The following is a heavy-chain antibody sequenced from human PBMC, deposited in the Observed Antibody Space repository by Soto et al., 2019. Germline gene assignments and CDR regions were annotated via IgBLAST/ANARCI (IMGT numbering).Heavy chain of an antibody. Sequence: LSLTCTVSGGSISSYYWSWIRQPAGRGLEWIGRIYTSGSTNYNPSLKSRVTMSVDTSKNQFSLKLSSVTAADTAVYYCARERRYSGYVLFDYWGQGTLVTVSS. CDR1: GGSISSYY. CDR3: ARERRYSGYVLFDY. J-gene: IGHJ4*02. D-gene: IGHD5-12*01. V-gene: IGHV4-4*07. CDR2: IYTSGST.